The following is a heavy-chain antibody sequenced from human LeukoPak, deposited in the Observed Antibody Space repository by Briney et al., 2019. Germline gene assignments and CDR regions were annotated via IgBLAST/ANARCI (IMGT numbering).Heavy chain of an antibody. CDR3: ASSITIFGVVYYYDMDV. J-gene: IGHJ6*02. Sequence: ASVKVSCKASGYTFTGYYMHWVRQAPGQGLVWMGWINPNSGGTNYAQKFQGRVTMTRDTSISTAYMELSRLRSDDTAVYYCASSITIFGVVYYYDMDVWGQGTTVTVSS. CDR2: INPNSGGT. CDR1: GYTFTGYY. D-gene: IGHD3-3*01. V-gene: IGHV1-2*02.